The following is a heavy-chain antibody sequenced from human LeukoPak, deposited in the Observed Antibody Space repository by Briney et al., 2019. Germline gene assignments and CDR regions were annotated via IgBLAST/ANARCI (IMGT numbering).Heavy chain of an antibody. D-gene: IGHD2-15*01. CDR1: GGSFSGYY. CDR3: ARGLRYCSGGSCYPQYFQH. J-gene: IGHJ1*01. V-gene: IGHV4-34*01. Sequence: SETLSLTCAVYGGSFSGYYWSWIRQPPGKGLEWIGEINYSGSTNYNPSLKSRVTISVDTSKNQFSLKLSSVTAADTAVYYCARGLRYCSGGSCYPQYFQHWGQGTLVTVSS. CDR2: INYSGST.